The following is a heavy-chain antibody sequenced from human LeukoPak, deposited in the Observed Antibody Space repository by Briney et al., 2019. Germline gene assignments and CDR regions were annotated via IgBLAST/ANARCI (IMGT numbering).Heavy chain of an antibody. CDR3: AREYYDYVWGSYRPSTNLFDY. CDR2: ISYDGSNK. D-gene: IGHD3-16*02. V-gene: IGHV3-30*04. Sequence: GGSLRLSCAASGFTFSSYAMHGVRQAPGKGLEWVAVISYDGSNKYYADSVKGRFTISRDNSKNTLYLQMNSLRAEDTAVYYCAREYYDYVWGSYRPSTNLFDYWGQGTLVTVSS. J-gene: IGHJ4*02. CDR1: GFTFSSYA.